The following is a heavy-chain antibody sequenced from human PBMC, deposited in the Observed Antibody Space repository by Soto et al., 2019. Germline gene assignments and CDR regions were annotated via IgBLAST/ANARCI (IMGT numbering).Heavy chain of an antibody. CDR3: ARSRNFGWYVHGLDV. V-gene: IGHV5-51*01. CDR2: IYPGDSDT. D-gene: IGHD6-19*01. J-gene: IGHJ6*02. CDR1: GYMFASYW. Sequence: PGESLKISCKGYGYMFASYWIGWVRQMPGKGLEWMGIIYPGDSDTRYRPSFEGQVTISADKSSSTAYLQWSSLKASDTDTYFCARSRNFGWYVHGLDVWGQGTTVTVSS.